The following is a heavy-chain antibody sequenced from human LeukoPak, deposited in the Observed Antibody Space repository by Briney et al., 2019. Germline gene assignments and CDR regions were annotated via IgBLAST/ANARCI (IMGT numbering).Heavy chain of an antibody. CDR1: GFSFSGHW. D-gene: IGHD1-26*01. CDR2: IKPDGSEK. V-gene: IGHV3-7*02. J-gene: IGHJ4*02. CDR3: AYRNSLDC. Sequence: PGGSLRLSCAASGFSFSGHWMNWVRQPPGKGLEWVANIKPDGSEKYYVDSVKGRFTISRDDAKRSLDLQMDSLRAEDTAIYYCAYRNSLDCWGQGTLVTVSS.